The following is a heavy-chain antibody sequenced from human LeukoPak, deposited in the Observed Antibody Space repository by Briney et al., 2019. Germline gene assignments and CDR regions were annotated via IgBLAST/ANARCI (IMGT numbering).Heavy chain of an antibody. D-gene: IGHD2-2*01. Sequence: PQASVKVSCKASGYTFTGYYMHWVRQAPGQGLEWMGWINPNSGGTDYAQKFQGRVTMTRDTSISTAYMELSGLRSDDTAVYYCARVGDCSSTSCYVIDPWGQGTLVTVSS. V-gene: IGHV1-2*02. CDR1: GYTFTGYY. CDR3: ARVGDCSSTSCYVIDP. J-gene: IGHJ5*02. CDR2: INPNSGGT.